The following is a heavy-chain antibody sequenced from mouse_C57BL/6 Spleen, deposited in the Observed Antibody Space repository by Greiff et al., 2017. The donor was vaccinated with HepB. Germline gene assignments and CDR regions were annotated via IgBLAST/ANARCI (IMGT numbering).Heavy chain of an antibody. J-gene: IGHJ3*01. CDR1: GYSITSGYY. CDR3: ARAYDGYGNWFAY. CDR2: ISYDGSN. V-gene: IGHV3-6*01. Sequence: EVQLQESGPGLVKPSQSLSLTCSVTGYSITSGYYWNWIRQFPGNKLEWMGYISYDGSNNYNPSLKNRISITRDTSKNQFFLKLNSVTTEDTATYYCARAYDGYGNWFAYWGQGTLVTVSA. D-gene: IGHD2-3*01.